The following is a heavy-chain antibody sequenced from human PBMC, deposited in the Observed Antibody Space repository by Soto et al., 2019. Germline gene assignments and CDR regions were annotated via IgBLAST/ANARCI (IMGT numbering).Heavy chain of an antibody. CDR1: GYTFTGYY. CDR3: ARVPQIISGYSSGWYRWFDP. Sequence: ASVKVSCKASGYTFTGYYMHWVRQGPGEGLEWMGWINPNSGGTNYAQKFQGRVTMTRDTSISTAYMELSRLRSDDTAVYYCARVPQIISGYSSGWYRWFDPWGQRTPVT. CDR2: INPNSGGT. J-gene: IGHJ5*02. V-gene: IGHV1-2*02. D-gene: IGHD6-19*01.